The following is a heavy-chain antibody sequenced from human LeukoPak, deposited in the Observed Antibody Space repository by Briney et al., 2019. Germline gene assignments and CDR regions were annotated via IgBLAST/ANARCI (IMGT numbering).Heavy chain of an antibody. CDR2: ISYDGSNK. CDR3: AKDSPDCSGGSCYPGYFDY. J-gene: IGHJ4*02. Sequence: PGRSLRLSCAASGFTFSSYGMHWGRQAPGKGLEWVAVISYDGSNKYYADSVKGRFTISRDNSKNTLYLQMNSLRAEDTAVYYCAKDSPDCSGGSCYPGYFDYWGQGTLVTVSS. D-gene: IGHD2-15*01. V-gene: IGHV3-30*18. CDR1: GFTFSSYG.